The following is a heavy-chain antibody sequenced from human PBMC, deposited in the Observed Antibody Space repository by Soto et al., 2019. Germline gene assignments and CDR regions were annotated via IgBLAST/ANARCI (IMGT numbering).Heavy chain of an antibody. Sequence: ASVKVSCKSSGYLFTDYAIHWVRQAPGQRLEWMGWINAGNGDTEYSQALQARVTISGDTSASTAYMDLDSLTSEDTAVYYCARGATSVWPNDYWGQGTLVTVSS. CDR2: INAGNGDT. D-gene: IGHD6-19*01. CDR3: ARGATSVWPNDY. J-gene: IGHJ4*02. V-gene: IGHV1-3*03. CDR1: GYLFTDYA.